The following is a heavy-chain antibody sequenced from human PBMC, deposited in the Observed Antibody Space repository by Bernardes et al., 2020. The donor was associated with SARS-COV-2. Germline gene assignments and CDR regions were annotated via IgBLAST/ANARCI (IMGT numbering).Heavy chain of an antibody. CDR1: GFTFSSYA. CDR3: ARVRVVFGWGRGDGMDV. J-gene: IGHJ6*02. D-gene: IGHD3-16*01. V-gene: IGHV3-30-3*01. Sequence: GGSLRLSCAASGFTFSSYAMHWVHQAPGKGLEWVAVISYDGSNKYYADSVKGRFTISRDNSKNTLYLQMNSLRAEDTAVYYCARVRVVFGWGRGDGMDVWGQGTTVTVSS. CDR2: ISYDGSNK.